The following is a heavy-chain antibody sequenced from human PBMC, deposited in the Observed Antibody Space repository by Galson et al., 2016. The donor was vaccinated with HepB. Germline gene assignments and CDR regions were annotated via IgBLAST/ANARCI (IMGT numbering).Heavy chain of an antibody. D-gene: IGHD3-10*01. J-gene: IGHJ4*02. CDR3: ARWRLPTSYSGLAY. CDR1: GFTFSNYW. CDR2: INPDGSNT. V-gene: IGHV3-74*01. Sequence: SLRLSCAASGFTFSNYWMHWVRQTPGKGLVWVSRINPDGSNTIYADSVKGRFTISRDNAKNTLYLQMNSLRAEDTAVYYCARWRLPTSYSGLAYWGQGTLVTVSS.